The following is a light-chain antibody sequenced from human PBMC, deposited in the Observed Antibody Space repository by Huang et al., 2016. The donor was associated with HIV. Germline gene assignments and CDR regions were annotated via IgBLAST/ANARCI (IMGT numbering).Light chain of an antibody. CDR2: GAS. Sequence: DTVMTQTPATLSVSPGARATLSCRARQSVGSTLAWFHQEPGQAPRLLIHGASTRANGIPARVSGSGSGTEFTLTISSLQSEDFAVYYCQQYNNWPYTFGQGTKLEIK. CDR1: QSVGST. J-gene: IGKJ2*01. V-gene: IGKV3-15*01. CDR3: QQYNNWPYT.